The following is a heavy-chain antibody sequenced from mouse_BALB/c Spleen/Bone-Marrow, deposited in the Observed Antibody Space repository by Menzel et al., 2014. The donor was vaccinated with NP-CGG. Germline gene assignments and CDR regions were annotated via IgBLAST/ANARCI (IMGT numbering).Heavy chain of an antibody. D-gene: IGHD4-1*01. V-gene: IGHV1-69*02. Sequence: VKLQESGAELARPGASVKLSCKASGYTFTSYWINWVKQSPGQGLEWIGNIFPSETYTNYNQKFKDKATLTVDKSSSTAYMQLSSPTSEDSAVYYCTRDNWDYWGQGTTLTVSS. J-gene: IGHJ2*01. CDR2: IFPSETYT. CDR3: TRDNWDY. CDR1: GYTFTSYW.